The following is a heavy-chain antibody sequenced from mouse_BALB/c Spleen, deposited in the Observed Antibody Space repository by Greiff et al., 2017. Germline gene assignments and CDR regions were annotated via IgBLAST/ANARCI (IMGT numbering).Heavy chain of an antibody. Sequence: EVQRVESGGGLVKPGGSLKLSCAASGFTFSDYYMYWVRQTPEKRLEWVATISDGGSYTYYPDSVKGRFTISRDNAKNNLYLQMSSLKSEDTAMYYCARSSTTATPMDYWGQGTSVTVSS. CDR1: GFTFSDYY. V-gene: IGHV5-4*02. CDR3: ARSSTTATPMDY. J-gene: IGHJ4*01. CDR2: ISDGGSYT. D-gene: IGHD1-2*01.